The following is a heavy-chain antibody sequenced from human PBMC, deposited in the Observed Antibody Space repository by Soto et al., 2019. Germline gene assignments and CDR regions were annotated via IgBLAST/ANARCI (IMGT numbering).Heavy chain of an antibody. CDR2: INHSGST. J-gene: IGHJ6*02. D-gene: IGHD3-10*01. V-gene: IGHV4-34*01. CDR1: GGSFSGYY. Sequence: SETLSLTWAVYGGSFSGYYWSWIRQPPGKGLEWIGEINHSGSTNYNPSLKSRVTISVDTSKNQFSLKLSSVTAADTAVYYCARGRLGITMVRGVDYYGMDVWGQGTTVTVSS. CDR3: ARGRLGITMVRGVDYYGMDV.